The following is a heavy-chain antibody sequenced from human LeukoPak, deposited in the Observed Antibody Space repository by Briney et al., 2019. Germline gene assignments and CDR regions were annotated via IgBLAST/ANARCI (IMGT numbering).Heavy chain of an antibody. CDR3: ARDHDYGGNGAYAFDI. V-gene: IGHV4-31*03. D-gene: IGHD4-23*01. CDR2: IYYSGST. CDR1: GGSISSGDYY. Sequence: NPSQTLSLTCTVSGGSISSGDYYWSWIRQHPGKGLEGIGYIYYSGSTYYNPSLKSRVTISVDTSKNQFSLKLSSVTAADTAVYYCARDHDYGGNGAYAFDIWGQGTMVTVSS. J-gene: IGHJ3*02.